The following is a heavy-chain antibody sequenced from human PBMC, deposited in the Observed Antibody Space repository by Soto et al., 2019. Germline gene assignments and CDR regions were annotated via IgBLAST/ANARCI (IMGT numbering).Heavy chain of an antibody. V-gene: IGHV1-2*02. J-gene: IGHJ4*02. CDR3: ARVRFFSVRGDPFDF. CDR1: GYTFTAPY. D-gene: IGHD3-10*01. Sequence: QGQLVKSGAEVKKPGASVKVSCQVSGYTFTAPYFNWGRQALDHGLEWMGWINAGDGDTNYAQKFQGRISMTRDTSTETVYLELSRLTSVDTAVYYCARVRFFSVRGDPFDFWGQGTLVSVSS. CDR2: INAGDGDT.